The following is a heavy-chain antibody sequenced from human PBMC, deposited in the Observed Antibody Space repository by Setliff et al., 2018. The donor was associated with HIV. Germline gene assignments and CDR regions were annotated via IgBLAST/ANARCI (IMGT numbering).Heavy chain of an antibody. CDR3: ARDIGYPSGDSSYRWNKYFHP. J-gene: IGHJ1*01. CDR1: GYTFTSYY. D-gene: IGHD2-15*01. Sequence: ASVKVSCKASGYTFTSYYMHWVRQAPGQGLEWMGIINPSGGSTSYAQKFQGRVTMTRDTSTSTVYMELSSLRSEDTGVYYCARDIGYPSGDSSYRWNKYFHPWGQGTLVTVSS. CDR2: INPSGGST. V-gene: IGHV1-46*01.